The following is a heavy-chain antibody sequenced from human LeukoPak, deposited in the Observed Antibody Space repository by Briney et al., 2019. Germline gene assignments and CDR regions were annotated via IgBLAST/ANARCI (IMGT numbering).Heavy chain of an antibody. Sequence: PSETLSLTCTVSGGSISSSGYYWGWIRQPPGKGLEWIGSIYYSGNTYYGPSLKSRVTISVDTSKKQFSLKLSSVTAADTAVYYCATQTTVTSYYFGYWGQGTLVTVSS. CDR3: ATQTTVTSYYFGY. CDR2: IYYSGNT. J-gene: IGHJ4*02. CDR1: GGSISSSGYY. V-gene: IGHV4-39*01. D-gene: IGHD4-17*01.